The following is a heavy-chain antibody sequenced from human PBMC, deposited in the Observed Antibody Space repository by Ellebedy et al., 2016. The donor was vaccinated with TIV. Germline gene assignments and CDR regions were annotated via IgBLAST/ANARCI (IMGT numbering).Heavy chain of an antibody. CDR3: AGDYRGGGWFDP. V-gene: IGHV4-4*07. D-gene: IGHD4-11*01. CDR2: IYTSGST. J-gene: IGHJ5*02. CDR1: GGSISSYY. Sequence: SETLSLXCTVSGGSISSYYWSWIRQPAGKGLEWIGRIYTSGSTNYNPSLKSRVTMSVDTSKNQFSLKLSSVTAADTAVYYCAGDYRGGGWFDPWGQGTLVTVSS.